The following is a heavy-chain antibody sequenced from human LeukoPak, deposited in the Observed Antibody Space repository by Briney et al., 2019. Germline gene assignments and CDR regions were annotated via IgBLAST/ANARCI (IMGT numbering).Heavy chain of an antibody. D-gene: IGHD5-24*01. CDR2: ISWNSGSI. CDR1: GFTFGDYA. V-gene: IGHV3-9*01. J-gene: IGHJ4*02. Sequence: GRSLRLSCAASGFTFGDYAMHWVRQAPGKGLEWVSGISWNSGSIGYADSVKGRFTISRDNAKNSLYLQMNSLRAEDTALYYCARGDGDGYNPVSLPFDYWGQGTLVTVSS. CDR3: ARGDGDGYNPVSLPFDY.